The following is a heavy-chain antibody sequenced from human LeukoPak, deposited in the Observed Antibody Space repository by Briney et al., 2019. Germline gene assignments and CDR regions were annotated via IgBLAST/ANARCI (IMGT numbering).Heavy chain of an antibody. Sequence: PSQTLSLTCAISGDSVSSNSAAWNWIRHSPSRGLEWLGRTYYRSKWYNDYAVSVKSRITINPDTSKNQFSLQMNSVTLEDTAVYYCARYTHSSSSEKIYYCYGMDVWGQGTTVTVSS. D-gene: IGHD6-6*01. CDR1: GDSVSSNSAA. CDR3: ARYTHSSSSEKIYYCYGMDV. CDR2: TYYRSKWYN. V-gene: IGHV6-1*01. J-gene: IGHJ6*02.